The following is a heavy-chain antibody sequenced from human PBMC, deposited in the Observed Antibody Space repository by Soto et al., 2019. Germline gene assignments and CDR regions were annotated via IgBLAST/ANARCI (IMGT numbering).Heavy chain of an antibody. D-gene: IGHD6-13*01. Sequence: ASVKVSCKASGYTFTGYYMHWVRQAPGQGLEWMGRINPNSGGTNYAQKFQGRVTMTRDTSISTAYMELSRLRSDDTAAYYCARDTRSSSWGIYYYYYGMDVWGQGTAVTVSS. V-gene: IGHV1-2*06. CDR3: ARDTRSSSWGIYYYYYGMDV. CDR2: INPNSGGT. J-gene: IGHJ6*02. CDR1: GYTFTGYY.